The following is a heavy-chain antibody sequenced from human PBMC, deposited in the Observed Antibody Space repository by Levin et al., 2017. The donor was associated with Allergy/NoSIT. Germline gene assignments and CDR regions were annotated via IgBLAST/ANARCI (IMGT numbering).Heavy chain of an antibody. CDR1: GGSISSSNC. J-gene: IGHJ3*02. Sequence: SETLSLTCGVSGGSISSSNCWSWVRQPPGKGLEWIGEITLSGDTKYNPSLKSRVSMSVDKSNNQLSLRLSFVTAADTAVYYCARHGPGWYFDIWGQGTMVTVSS. V-gene: IGHV4-4*02. CDR3: ARHGPGWYFDI. CDR2: ITLSGDT. D-gene: IGHD6-19*01.